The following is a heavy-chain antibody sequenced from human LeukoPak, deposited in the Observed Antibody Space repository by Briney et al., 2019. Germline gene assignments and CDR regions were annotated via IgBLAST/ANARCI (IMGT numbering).Heavy chain of an antibody. CDR2: TYPSGGT. CDR1: GGSITSNSYY. CDR3: ARTYYYGGSDYYSVY. D-gene: IGHD3-22*01. J-gene: IGHJ4*02. V-gene: IGHV4-39*02. Sequence: SETLSLTCNVSGGSITSNSYYWGWLRQPPGKGLEWIGITYPSGGTYYNPSLESRVSLSVDTSQKHLSLKMSSVTAADTAVYYCARTYYYGGSDYYSVYWGPGTLVTVSS.